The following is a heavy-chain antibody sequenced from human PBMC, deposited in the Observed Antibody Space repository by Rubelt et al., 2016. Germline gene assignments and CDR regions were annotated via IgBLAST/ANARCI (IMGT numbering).Heavy chain of an antibody. D-gene: IGHD3-16*01. CDR2: INTNTGNP. CDR1: GYTFTSYA. Sequence: QVKLVQSGSELKKPGASVKVSCKASGYTFTSYAMTWVRQATGQGLEWMGWINTNTGNPKYAQGFTGRFVFSLETSVSTAYLQISSRKTEDTAAYYCARGGQRRNYYYYGMDVWGQGTTVTVSS. CDR3: ARGGQRRNYYYYGMDV. J-gene: IGHJ6*02. V-gene: IGHV7-4-1*02.